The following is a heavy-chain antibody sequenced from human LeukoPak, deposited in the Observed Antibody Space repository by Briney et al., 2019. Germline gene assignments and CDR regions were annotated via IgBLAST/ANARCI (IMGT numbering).Heavy chain of an antibody. CDR1: GYTFANYW. V-gene: IGHV5-51*01. CDR2: IFPGVADT. Sequence: GGSRKTSCKGLGYTFANYWIAWVRRLPGKGRGWRGSIFPGVADTTYSPSFQGEAPISAGKSISPAYLQWSSLKAADTDMYYCGIAAAGQRLFEYWGQGSPVTVSS. D-gene: IGHD6-13*01. CDR3: GIAAAGQRLFEY. J-gene: IGHJ4*02.